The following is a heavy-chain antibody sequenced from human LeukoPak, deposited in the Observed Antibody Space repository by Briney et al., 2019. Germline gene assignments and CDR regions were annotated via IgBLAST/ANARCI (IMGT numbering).Heavy chain of an antibody. CDR2: MRGDGSRL. D-gene: IGHD6-13*01. CDR1: GFSISTFW. J-gene: IGHJ3*02. CDR3: ARRHGSSLSAGAFDI. V-gene: IGHV3-7*01. Sequence: GGSLRLSCVASGFSISTFWMTWVRQAPGKGLEWVANMRGDGSRLYYMDSVKGRFTISRDNAKNSLYLQMSDLRAEDTSVYYCARRHGSSLSAGAFDIWGQGTMVTVSS.